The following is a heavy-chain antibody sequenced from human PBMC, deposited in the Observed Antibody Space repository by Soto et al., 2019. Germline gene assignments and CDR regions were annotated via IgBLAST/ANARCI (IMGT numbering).Heavy chain of an antibody. V-gene: IGHV1-8*02. CDR2: MNPNSGNT. Sequence: ASVKVSCKASGYTFTSYGISWVRQAPGQGLEWMGWMNPNSGNTGYAQKFQGGVTMTRNTSISTAYMELSSLRSEDTAVYYCARGHRGHYGMDVWGQGTTVTVSS. CDR3: ARGHRGHYGMDV. CDR1: GYTFTSYG. J-gene: IGHJ6*02.